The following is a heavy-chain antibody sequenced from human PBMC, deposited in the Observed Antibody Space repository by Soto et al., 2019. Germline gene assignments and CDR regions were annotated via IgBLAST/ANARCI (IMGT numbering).Heavy chain of an antibody. D-gene: IGHD1-1*01. CDR1: GGYSGIYY. J-gene: IGHJ5*02. CDR3: ARVATGTGNWFDP. V-gene: IGHV4-59*01. CDR2: IYYSGST. Sequence: PSETLAVTCTVAGGYSGIYYVSWIRQTPGKGLEWIGYIYYSGSTNYNPSLKSRVTISVDTSKNQFSLKLSSVTAADTAVYYCARVATGTGNWFDPWGQGTLVTVSS.